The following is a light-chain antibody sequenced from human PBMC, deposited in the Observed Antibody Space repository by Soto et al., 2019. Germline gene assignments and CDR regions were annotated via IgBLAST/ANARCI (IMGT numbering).Light chain of an antibody. Sequence: DIQMTQSPSSLSASVGDRVTITCRASQSISSYLNWYQQKPGKATKLLIYAASSLQSGVPSRFSGSGSGTDFTLTISSLQPEDFATYYCQQSCSTPIPVGQGTRLEIK. V-gene: IGKV1-39*01. J-gene: IGKJ5*01. CDR3: QQSCSTPIP. CDR2: AAS. CDR1: QSISSY.